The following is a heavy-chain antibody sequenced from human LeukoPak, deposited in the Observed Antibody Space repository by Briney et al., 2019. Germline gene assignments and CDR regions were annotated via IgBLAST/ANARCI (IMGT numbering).Heavy chain of an antibody. CDR1: GGSISSYY. CDR3: ARGVRAGIAVAGIRGFGY. Sequence: PSETLSLTCTVSGGSISSYYWSWIRQPPGKGLEWIGYIYYSGSTNYNPSLKSRVTISVDTSKNQFSLKLSSVTAADTAVYYCARGVRAGIAVAGIRGFGYWGQGTLVTVSS. D-gene: IGHD6-19*01. V-gene: IGHV4-59*12. J-gene: IGHJ4*02. CDR2: IYYSGST.